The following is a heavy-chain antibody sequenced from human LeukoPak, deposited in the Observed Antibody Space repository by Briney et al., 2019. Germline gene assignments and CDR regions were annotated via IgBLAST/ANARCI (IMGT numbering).Heavy chain of an antibody. J-gene: IGHJ4*02. CDR1: GGSISSSSYY. CDR3: ARIAVAGGSSLYYFDY. Sequence: SETLSLTCTVSGGSISSSSYYWSWIRQPPGKGLEWIGYIYYSGSTNYNPSLKSRVTISVDTSKNQFSLKLSSVTAADTAVYYCARIAVAGGSSLYYFDYWGQGTLVTVSS. V-gene: IGHV4-61*05. CDR2: IYYSGST. D-gene: IGHD6-19*01.